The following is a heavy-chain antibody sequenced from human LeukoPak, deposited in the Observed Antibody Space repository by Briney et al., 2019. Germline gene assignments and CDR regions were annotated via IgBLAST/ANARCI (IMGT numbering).Heavy chain of an antibody. J-gene: IGHJ4*02. Sequence: PSETLSRTCAVYGGSFSGYYWSWIRQPPGKGLEWIGEINHSGSTNYNPSLKSRVTISVDTSKNQFSLKLSSVTAADTAVYYCARNSGSLVYWGQGTLVTVSS. V-gene: IGHV4-34*01. CDR3: ARNSGSLVY. CDR2: INHSGST. CDR1: GGSFSGYY. D-gene: IGHD1-26*01.